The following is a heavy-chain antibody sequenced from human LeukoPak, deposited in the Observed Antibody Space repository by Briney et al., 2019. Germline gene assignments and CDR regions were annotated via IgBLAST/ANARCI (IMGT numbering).Heavy chain of an antibody. Sequence: GGSLRLSCAASGFTFSSYEMNWVRQAPGKGLEWVSHISSSADTIYYGDSVKGRFTISRDNAKNSLHLQMNSLRAEDTAVYYCARGIAAPTNYWGEGTLPTVPS. CDR2: ISSSADTI. J-gene: IGHJ4*02. CDR3: ARGIAAPTNY. CDR1: GFTFSSYE. D-gene: IGHD6-6*01. V-gene: IGHV3-48*03.